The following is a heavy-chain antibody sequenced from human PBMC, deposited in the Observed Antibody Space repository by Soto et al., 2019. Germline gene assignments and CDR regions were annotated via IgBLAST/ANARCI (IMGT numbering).Heavy chain of an antibody. Sequence: QVRLVESGGGVVQPGRSLRLSCVASGFAFSYYGIHWVRQAPGKGPEWVGVISSDGMTKYYADSVKGRFTISRDNSKNTLFLQMDSLRPEDTAVYYCAKEIAVAGDLDYWGHGTLVTVSS. CDR2: ISSDGMTK. V-gene: IGHV3-30*18. D-gene: IGHD6-19*01. CDR3: AKEIAVAGDLDY. CDR1: GFAFSYYG. J-gene: IGHJ4*01.